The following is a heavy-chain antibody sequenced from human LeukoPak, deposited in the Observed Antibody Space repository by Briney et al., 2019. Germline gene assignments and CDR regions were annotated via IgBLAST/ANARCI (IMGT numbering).Heavy chain of an antibody. V-gene: IGHV1-18*01. D-gene: IGHD3-3*01. Sequence: ASVKVSCKASGDTFTKYDFSWGRQAPGQGLEWMGWISGYNGNTNYAQKLQGRVTMTMDTSTSTAYMELRSLRSEDTAVYYCARAITITMTYYMDVWGKGTTVTVSS. CDR3: ARAITITMTYYMDV. J-gene: IGHJ6*03. CDR2: ISGYNGNT. CDR1: GDTFTKYD.